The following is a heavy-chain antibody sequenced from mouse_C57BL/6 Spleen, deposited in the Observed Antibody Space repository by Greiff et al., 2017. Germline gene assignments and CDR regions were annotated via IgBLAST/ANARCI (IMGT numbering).Heavy chain of an antibody. D-gene: IGHD2-1*01. V-gene: IGHV1-15*01. J-gene: IGHJ1*03. CDR3: TTYGNYWYVDG. CDR1: GYTFTDYE. Sequence: VQLQQPGAELVRPGASVTLSCKASGYTFTDYEMHWVKQTPVHGLEWIGAIDPDTGGTAYNQKFKGKAILTADKSSSTAYMELRSLTSEDSAVYYCTTYGNYWYVDGWGTGTTVTVSS. CDR2: IDPDTGGT.